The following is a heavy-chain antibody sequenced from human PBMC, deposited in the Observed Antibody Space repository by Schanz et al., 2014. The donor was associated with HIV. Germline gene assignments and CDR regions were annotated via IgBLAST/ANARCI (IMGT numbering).Heavy chain of an antibody. CDR1: GFTFSTYA. Sequence: EVHLLESGGGLVQPGGSLRLSCAASGFTFSTYAMNWVRQAPGKGLEWVSSIDTRSNYKYYADSVMGRFTISRDNAKNSLYLQMNSLRAEDTAVYYCAREKYSSTWWRAGLYFYGMDVWGQGTTVTVSS. CDR2: IDTRSNYK. V-gene: IGHV3-21*01. J-gene: IGHJ6*02. CDR3: AREKYSSTWWRAGLYFYGMDV. D-gene: IGHD6-13*01.